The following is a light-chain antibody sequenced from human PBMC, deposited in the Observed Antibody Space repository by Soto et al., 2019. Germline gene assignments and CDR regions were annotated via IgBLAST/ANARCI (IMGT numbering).Light chain of an antibody. CDR2: GAS. J-gene: IGKJ5*01. CDR3: HQYGSSPPVT. CDR1: QSVSSN. Sequence: EIVLAQFPGPLALAPVERATLSCQASQSVSSNLAWYQQKPGQAPRLLIYGASSRATGIPDRFSGSGSGTDFTLTISRLEPEDFAMYYCHQYGSSPPVTFGQGTRLEIK. V-gene: IGKV3-20*01.